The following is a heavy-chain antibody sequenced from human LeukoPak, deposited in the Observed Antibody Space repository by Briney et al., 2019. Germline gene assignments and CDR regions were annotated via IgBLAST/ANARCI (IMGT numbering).Heavy chain of an antibody. CDR1: GFTVSSNY. CDR2: IYSGGST. V-gene: IGHV3-53*01. D-gene: IGHD6-19*01. Sequence: PGGSLRLSCAASGFTVSSNYMSWVRQAPGKGLEWVSVIYSGGSTYYADSVKGRFTISRDNSKNTLYLQMNSLRAEDTAVYYCARDPPGIAVAGPGAWGQGTLVTVSS. J-gene: IGHJ5*02. CDR3: ARDPPGIAVAGPGA.